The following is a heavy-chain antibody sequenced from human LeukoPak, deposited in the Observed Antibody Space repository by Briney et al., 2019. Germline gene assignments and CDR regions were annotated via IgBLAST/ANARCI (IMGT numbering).Heavy chain of an antibody. Sequence: SETLSLTCTVSGGSISSYYWSWIRQPPGKGLEWIGYIYYSGSTNCNPSLKSRVTISVDTSKNQFSLKLSSVTAADTAVYYCASIYGGNSGVAFDIWGQGTMVTVSS. CDR3: ASIYGGNSGVAFDI. D-gene: IGHD4-23*01. J-gene: IGHJ3*02. CDR2: IYYSGST. V-gene: IGHV4-59*01. CDR1: GGSISSYY.